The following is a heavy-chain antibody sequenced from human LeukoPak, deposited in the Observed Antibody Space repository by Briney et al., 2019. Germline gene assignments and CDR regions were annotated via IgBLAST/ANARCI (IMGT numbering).Heavy chain of an antibody. Sequence: SVKVSCKASGGTFSSYTISWVRQAPGQGLEWMGRIIPILGIANYAQKFQGRVTITADKSTSTAYMELSSLRSEDTAVYYCARVTRGATSVGADDYWGQGTLVTVSS. CDR2: IIPILGIA. V-gene: IGHV1-69*02. J-gene: IGHJ4*02. CDR3: ARVTRGATSVGADDY. D-gene: IGHD1-26*01. CDR1: GGTFSSYT.